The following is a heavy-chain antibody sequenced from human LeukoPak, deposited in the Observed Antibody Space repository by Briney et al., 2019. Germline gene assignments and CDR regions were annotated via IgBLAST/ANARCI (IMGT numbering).Heavy chain of an antibody. D-gene: IGHD6-13*01. CDR1: GASINAYY. V-gene: IGHV4-59*01. Sequence: SEPLSLICNVSGASINAYYWTWIRQSPEKGLEWIASMSYSGRTDSNPSLKSRVSMSVGPSKSQFSLRLTSVTAADTAIYYCAQQVVGTSNSFDVWGQGTFVAVSS. J-gene: IGHJ3*01. CDR3: AQQVVGTSNSFDV. CDR2: MSYSGRT.